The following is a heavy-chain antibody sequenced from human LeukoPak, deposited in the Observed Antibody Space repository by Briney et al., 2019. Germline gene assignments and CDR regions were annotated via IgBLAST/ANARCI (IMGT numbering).Heavy chain of an antibody. J-gene: IGHJ5*02. Sequence: SQSLSPTCAVYAGSFSGYYCSWIRQPPGKWLEWIGEINHSVSTNYNPSLKGRATISVDTSKNQFSLKLSSVTAADTAVYYCARYMVRGVIRGNWFDPWGQGTLVTVSS. D-gene: IGHD3-10*01. CDR1: AGSFSGYY. CDR2: INHSVST. V-gene: IGHV4-34*01. CDR3: ARYMVRGVIRGNWFDP.